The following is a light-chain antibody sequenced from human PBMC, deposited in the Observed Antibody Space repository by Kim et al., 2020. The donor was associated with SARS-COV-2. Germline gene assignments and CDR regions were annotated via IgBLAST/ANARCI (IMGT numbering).Light chain of an antibody. Sequence: DIQMTQSPSSLSASVGDRVTITCRASRGISNYLAWYQQKHGEVPKLLIYGASTLQLGVPSRFSGSGSGTEFTLTISSLQPEDVATYFCQNLDNAPRAFGGGTKVEIK. CDR2: GAS. CDR3: QNLDNAPRA. J-gene: IGKJ4*01. V-gene: IGKV1-27*01. CDR1: RGISNY.